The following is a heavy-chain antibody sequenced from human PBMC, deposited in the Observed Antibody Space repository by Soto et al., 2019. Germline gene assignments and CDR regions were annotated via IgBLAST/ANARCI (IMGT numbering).Heavy chain of an antibody. D-gene: IGHD6-19*01. CDR2: INSDGSST. J-gene: IGHJ6*02. V-gene: IGHV3-74*01. CDR1: GFTFSSYW. CDR3: ARAAPYSSGWLDYYGMDV. Sequence: GGSLRLSCAASGFTFSSYWMHWVRQAPGKGLVWVSRINSDGSSTSYADSVKGRFTISRDNAKNTLYLQMNSLRAEDTAVYYCARAAPYSSGWLDYYGMDVWGQGTTVTVSS.